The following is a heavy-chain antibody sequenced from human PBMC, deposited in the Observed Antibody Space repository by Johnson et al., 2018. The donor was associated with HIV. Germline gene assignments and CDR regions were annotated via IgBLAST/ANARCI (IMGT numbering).Heavy chain of an antibody. CDR2: ISWNSGSI. CDR3: AKGVKIFHAFDI. J-gene: IGHJ3*02. V-gene: IGHV3-9*01. CDR1: GFTFDDYA. Sequence: VQLVESGGGLVQPGGSLRLSCAASGFTFDDYAMHWVRQAPGKGLEWVSGISWNSGSIGYADSVKGRFTISRDHSKSTLYLQMNSLRAEDTAVYYCAKGVKIFHAFDIWGQGTMVTVSS.